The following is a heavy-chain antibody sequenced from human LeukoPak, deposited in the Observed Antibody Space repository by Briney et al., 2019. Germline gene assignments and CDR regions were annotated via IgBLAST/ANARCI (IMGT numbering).Heavy chain of an antibody. CDR3: AKDKWFVVGAFFDY. D-gene: IGHD1-26*01. J-gene: IGHJ4*02. CDR1: GFTFSSYG. V-gene: IGHV3-30*02. CDR2: IRYDGSNK. Sequence: GGSLRLSCAASGFTFSSYGMHWVRQAPGKGLEWVAFIRYDGSNKYYADSVKGRFTISRDNSKNTLYLQMNSLRAEDTAVYYCAKDKWFVVGAFFDYWGQGTLVTASS.